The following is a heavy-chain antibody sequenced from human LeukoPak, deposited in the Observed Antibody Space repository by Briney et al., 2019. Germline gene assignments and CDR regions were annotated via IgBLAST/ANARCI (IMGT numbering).Heavy chain of an antibody. CDR1: GGSISSHY. CDR3: ARGEGTMVRGVIITFGY. CDR2: IYYSGST. Sequence: PSETLSLTCTVSGGSISSHYWGWIRQPPGKGLEWIGDIYYSGSTYYNPSLKSRVTISVDTSKNQFSLKLSSVTAADTAVYYCARGEGTMVRGVIITFGYWGQGTLVTVSS. J-gene: IGHJ4*02. V-gene: IGHV4-59*11. D-gene: IGHD3-10*01.